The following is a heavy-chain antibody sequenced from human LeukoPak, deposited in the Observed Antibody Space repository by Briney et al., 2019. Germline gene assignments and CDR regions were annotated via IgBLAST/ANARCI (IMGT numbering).Heavy chain of an antibody. J-gene: IGHJ3*02. CDR2: LSSTGNT. CDR3: ARWRPIDAFDI. Sequence: GGSLRLSCAASGFTVSRNYMNWVRQAPGKGLEWVSLLSSTGNTSYPDSVKGRFTISRHNSKNPLYLQVNSLRPEDTAMYYCARWRPIDAFDIWGQGTMVIVSS. V-gene: IGHV3-53*04. D-gene: IGHD3-3*01. CDR1: GFTVSRNY.